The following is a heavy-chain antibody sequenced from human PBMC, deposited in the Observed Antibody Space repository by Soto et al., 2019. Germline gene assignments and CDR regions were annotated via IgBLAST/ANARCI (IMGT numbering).Heavy chain of an antibody. D-gene: IGHD4-17*01. CDR3: EKALPSGDYGEYFQH. CDR1: GGSVRSASYY. V-gene: IGHV4-31*03. Sequence: SETLSLTCTVSGGSVRSASYYWSWIRQHPRKGLEWIGYIYYSGSTYYNPSLKSRVTISVDTSKNQFSLKLSSVTAADTAVYYCEKALPSGDYGEYFQHWGQGTLVTVSS. J-gene: IGHJ1*01. CDR2: IYYSGST.